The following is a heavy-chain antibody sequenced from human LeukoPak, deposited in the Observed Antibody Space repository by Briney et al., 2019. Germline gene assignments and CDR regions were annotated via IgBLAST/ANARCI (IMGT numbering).Heavy chain of an antibody. Sequence: GGSLRLSCAASGLTVSSNYMSWVRQAPGKGLERVSVVHTGGSTYYADSVKGRFTISRDNSKNTEYLQMNSPRVEDTAVYYSASLAGDTWAQGTMVTASS. CDR3: ASLAGDT. J-gene: IGHJ3*02. CDR1: GLTVSSNY. CDR2: VHTGGST. V-gene: IGHV3-66*02.